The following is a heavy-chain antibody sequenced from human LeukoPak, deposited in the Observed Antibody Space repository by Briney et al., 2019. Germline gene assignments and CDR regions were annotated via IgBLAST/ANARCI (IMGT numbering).Heavy chain of an antibody. CDR2: LYSGGST. J-gene: IGHJ3*02. CDR1: GFTVSSNY. V-gene: IGHV3-53*01. D-gene: IGHD3-3*02. CDR3: AREISRTGAFDI. Sequence: GGSLRLSCAASGFTVSSNYMSWVRQAPGKGLEWVSVLYSGGSTYYADSVKGRYTISRDNSKNTLYLQMNSLRAEDTAVYYCAREISRTGAFDIWGQGTMVTVSS.